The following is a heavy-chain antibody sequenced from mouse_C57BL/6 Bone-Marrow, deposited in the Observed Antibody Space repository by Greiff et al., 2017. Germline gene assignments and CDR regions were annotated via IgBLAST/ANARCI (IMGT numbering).Heavy chain of an antibody. CDR3: ARGMDY. V-gene: IGHV1-69*01. CDR2: IDPSDSYT. CDR1: GYTFTSYW. Sequence: QVQLKQPGAELVMPGASVKLSCKASGYTFTSYWMHWVKQRPGQGLEWIGEIDPSDSYTNYNQKFKVKSTLTVDKSSSTAYMQLSSLTSEDSAVYYCARGMDYWGQGTSVTVSS. J-gene: IGHJ4*01.